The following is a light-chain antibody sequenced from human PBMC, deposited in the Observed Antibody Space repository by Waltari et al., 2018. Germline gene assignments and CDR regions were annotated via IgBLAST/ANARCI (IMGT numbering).Light chain of an antibody. CDR3: QQYNSYPWT. CDR2: KAS. J-gene: IGKJ1*01. Sequence: DIQMTQSPSSLSASVGDRVTITCRASQSISSWLAWYQQKPGKAPKLRIYKASSLESGVTSRFSGSGSGTEFTLTISSLQPDDFATYYCQQYNSYPWTFGQGTKVEIK. CDR1: QSISSW. V-gene: IGKV1-5*03.